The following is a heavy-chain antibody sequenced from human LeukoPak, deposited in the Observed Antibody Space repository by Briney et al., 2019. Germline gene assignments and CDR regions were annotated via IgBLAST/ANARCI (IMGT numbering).Heavy chain of an antibody. J-gene: IGHJ5*01. V-gene: IGHV1-18*04. Sequence: ASVKVSCKASGYTFNTYGITWVRQAPGQGLEWMGWINPYNGDTRYAQKFQDRVTMTTDTSTSTAYMDLRSLGFDDTAVYYCARDKAFLGYYDTSGYFQQWFDSWGQGTLVTVSS. D-gene: IGHD3-22*01. CDR2: INPYNGDT. CDR3: ARDKAFLGYYDTSGYFQQWFDS. CDR1: GYTFNTYG.